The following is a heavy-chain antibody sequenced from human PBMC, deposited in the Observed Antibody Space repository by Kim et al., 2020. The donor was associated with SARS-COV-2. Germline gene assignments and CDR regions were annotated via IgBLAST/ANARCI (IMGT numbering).Heavy chain of an antibody. CDR2: IWYDGSNK. V-gene: IGHV3-33*06. CDR1: GFTFSSYA. D-gene: IGHD1-26*01. Sequence: GGSLRLSCAASGFTFSSYAMHWVRQAPGKGLEWVAVIWYDGSNKYYADSVKGRFTISRDNSKNTLYLQMNSLRAEDTAVYYCAKDNRLSGSYSHDAFDIWGQGTMVTVSS. J-gene: IGHJ3*02. CDR3: AKDNRLSGSYSHDAFDI.